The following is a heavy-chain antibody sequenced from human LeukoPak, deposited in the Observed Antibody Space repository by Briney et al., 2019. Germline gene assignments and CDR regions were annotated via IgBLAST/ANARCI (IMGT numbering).Heavy chain of an antibody. J-gene: IGHJ4*02. Sequence: SETLSLTCAVSGVSFSGYYWSWVRQAPGKGLEWIGEINHSGSNNYNPSLMGRVTTSVETSKNKFSLKLSSVNAADTAVYDCARIVTIAAAGTYFDYWGQGTLVTVSS. CDR3: ARIVTIAAAGTYFDY. V-gene: IGHV4-34*01. D-gene: IGHD6-13*01. CDR2: INHSGSN. CDR1: GVSFSGYY.